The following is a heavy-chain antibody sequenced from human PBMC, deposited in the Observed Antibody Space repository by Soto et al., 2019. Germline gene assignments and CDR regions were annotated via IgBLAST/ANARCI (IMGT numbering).Heavy chain of an antibody. D-gene: IGHD3-22*01. CDR2: ISYDGSNK. CDR1: GFTFSSYG. Sequence: PGGSLILSCAASGFTFSSYGMHWVRQAPGKGLEWVAVISYDGSNKYYADSVKGRFTISRDNSKNTLYLQMNSLRAEDTAVYYCARDRMYYDSSGYYDYWGQGTLVTVSS. CDR3: ARDRMYYDSSGYYDY. J-gene: IGHJ4*02. V-gene: IGHV3-30*03.